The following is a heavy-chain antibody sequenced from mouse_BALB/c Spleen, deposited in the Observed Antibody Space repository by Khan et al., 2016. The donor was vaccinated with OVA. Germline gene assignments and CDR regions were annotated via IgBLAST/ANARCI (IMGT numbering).Heavy chain of an antibody. V-gene: IGHV1-20*02. CDR1: GYSFTGYF. CDR3: ARIYRSDFDY. Sequence: VQLKESGPELVKPGASVKISCKASGYSFTGYFMNWVMQSHGKSLEWIGRINPHIGETFYNQKFKGKATLTVDESSSTAHMELRSLASEDSAAYYCARIYRSDFDYWGQGTTLTVSS. D-gene: IGHD1-1*01. CDR2: INPHIGET. J-gene: IGHJ2*01.